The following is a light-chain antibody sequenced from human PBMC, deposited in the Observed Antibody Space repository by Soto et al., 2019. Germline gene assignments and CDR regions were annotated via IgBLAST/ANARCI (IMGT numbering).Light chain of an antibody. Sequence: DIPMTQSPSSVSASVGDTVTITCRASQDINSRLAWFQQQPGRPPKYVIQAASMLQSGVPSRFAGSGSGRDFTLTIHSLQPEDSATYYCLQVANFPRTFGQGTKVEMK. CDR2: AAS. CDR3: LQVANFPRT. CDR1: QDINSR. J-gene: IGKJ1*01. V-gene: IGKV1-12*01.